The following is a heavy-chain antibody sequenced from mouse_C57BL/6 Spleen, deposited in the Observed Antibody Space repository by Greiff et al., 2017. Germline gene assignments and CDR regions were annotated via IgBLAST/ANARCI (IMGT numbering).Heavy chain of an antibody. Sequence: QVQLQQPGAELVKPGASVKLSCKASGYTFTSYWMHWVKQRPGQGLEWIGMIHPNSGSTNYNEKFKSKATLTVDKSSSTAYMQLSSLTSEDAAVYYCARARYGSSSYYAMDDWGKGTSVTVSS. J-gene: IGHJ4*01. CDR3: ARARYGSSSYYAMDD. V-gene: IGHV1-64*01. D-gene: IGHD1-1*01. CDR2: IHPNSGST. CDR1: GYTFTSYW.